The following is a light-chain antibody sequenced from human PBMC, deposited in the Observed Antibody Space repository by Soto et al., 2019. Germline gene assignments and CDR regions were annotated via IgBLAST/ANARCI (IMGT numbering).Light chain of an antibody. V-gene: IGLV2-14*01. J-gene: IGLJ2*01. CDR3: SSYTSSNTLKVL. CDR1: SNDVGGYNY. Sequence: QSALTQPASVSGSPGQSITISCTGTSNDVGGYNYVSWYQQHPGKAPKLMIYEVSNRPSGVSNRFSGSKSGNTASLTISGLQAEDEADYYCSSYTSSNTLKVLFGRGTQLTVL. CDR2: EVS.